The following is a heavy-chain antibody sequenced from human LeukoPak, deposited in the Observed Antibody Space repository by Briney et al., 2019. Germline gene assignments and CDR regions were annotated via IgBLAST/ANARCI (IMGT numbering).Heavy chain of an antibody. CDR3: ARAPPSYCSSTSCSVRPHYYYMDV. CDR1: GFTFSSYS. D-gene: IGHD2-2*01. Sequence: PGGSLRLSCAASGFTFSSYSMNWVRQAPGKGLEWVSYISSSSSTIYYADSVKGRFTISRDNAKNSLYLQMNSLRAEDTAVYYCARAPPSYCSSTSCSVRPHYYYMDVWGKGTTVTVSS. J-gene: IGHJ6*03. V-gene: IGHV3-48*04. CDR2: ISSSSSTI.